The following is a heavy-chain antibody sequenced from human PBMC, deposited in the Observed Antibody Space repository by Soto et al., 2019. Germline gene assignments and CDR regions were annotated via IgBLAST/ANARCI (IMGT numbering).Heavy chain of an antibody. V-gene: IGHV4-61*01. Sequence: ASETLSLTCTVSGGSVSSGSYYWSWIRQPPGKGLEWIGYIYYSGSTNYNPSLKSRVTISVDTSKNQFSLKLSSVTATDTAVYYCASLTRYFDWLSLDYWGQGTLVTVSS. J-gene: IGHJ4*02. D-gene: IGHD3-9*01. CDR2: IYYSGST. CDR1: GGSVSSGSYY. CDR3: ASLTRYFDWLSLDY.